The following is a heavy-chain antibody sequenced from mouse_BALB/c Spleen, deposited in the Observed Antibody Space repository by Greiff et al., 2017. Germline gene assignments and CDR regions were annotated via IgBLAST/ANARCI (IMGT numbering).Heavy chain of an antibody. Sequence: QVQLQQSGAELVRPGTSVKVSCKASGYAFTNYLIEWVKQRPGQGLEWIGVINPGSGGTNYNEKFKGKATLTADKSSSTAYMQLSSLTSDDSAVYFCARVDYYGSSYLYYAMDYWGQGTSVTVSS. CDR1: GYAFTNYL. CDR3: ARVDYYGSSYLYYAMDY. CDR2: INPGSGGT. D-gene: IGHD1-1*01. V-gene: IGHV1-54*01. J-gene: IGHJ4*01.